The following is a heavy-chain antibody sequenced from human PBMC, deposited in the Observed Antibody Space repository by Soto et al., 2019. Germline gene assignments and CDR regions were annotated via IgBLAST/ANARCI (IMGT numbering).Heavy chain of an antibody. CDR3: AKKGLGSLATYCSTGDCHYAFDL. V-gene: IGHV3-23*01. CDR2: ISGGGDGT. CDR1: GFTFMHYA. J-gene: IGHJ3*01. D-gene: IGHD2-21*02. Sequence: EVQLLESGGGLVQPGGSLRLSCAASGFTFMHYAMNWVRQAPGKGLEWVSTISGGGDGTYYADSVKGRFTISRDNSRNTVYLQMNSLRADDTAVYYCAKKGLGSLATYCSTGDCHYAFDLWGQGTIVTASS.